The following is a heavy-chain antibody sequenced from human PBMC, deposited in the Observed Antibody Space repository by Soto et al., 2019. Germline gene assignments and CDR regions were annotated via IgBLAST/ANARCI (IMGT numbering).Heavy chain of an antibody. V-gene: IGHV3-30*18. CDR2: ISYDGSSK. CDR1: GFTFSSLG. CDR3: AKEIGDSNDYPLDY. Sequence: QVQLVESGGGVVQPGRSLRLSCAASGFTFSSLGMHWVRQAPGKGLEWVAIISYDGSSKYYADSVKGRFTISRDNSKNPLDLQLSSLRTEDTAVYYCAKEIGDSNDYPLDYWGQGTLVTVSS. J-gene: IGHJ4*02. D-gene: IGHD4-4*01.